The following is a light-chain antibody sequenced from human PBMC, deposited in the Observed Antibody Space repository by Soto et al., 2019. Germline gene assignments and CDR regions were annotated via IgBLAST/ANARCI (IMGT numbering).Light chain of an antibody. J-gene: IGLJ2*01. Sequence: QAVVTQEPSFSVSPGGTVTLTCGLSSGSVSTSYYPIWYQQTPGQAPRTLIYSTNTRSSGVPDRFTGSILGNKSALTMTVAQADDESDYYCVLYMGSGISVFSGGTMVT. V-gene: IGLV8-61*01. CDR1: SGSVSTSYY. CDR3: VLYMGSGISV. CDR2: STN.